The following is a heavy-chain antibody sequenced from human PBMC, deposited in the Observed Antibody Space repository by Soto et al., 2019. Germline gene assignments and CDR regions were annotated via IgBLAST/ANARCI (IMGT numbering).Heavy chain of an antibody. CDR3: AKDPRYFDWLTRPEYYFDY. J-gene: IGHJ4*02. V-gene: IGHV1-8*01. CDR1: GYTFTSYD. Sequence: VASVKVSCKASGYTFTSYDINWVRQATGQGLEWMGWMNPNSGNTGYAQKFQGRVTMTRNTSISTAYMELSSLRSEDTAVYYCAKDPRYFDWLTRPEYYFDYWGQGTLVTVSS. D-gene: IGHD3-9*01. CDR2: MNPNSGNT.